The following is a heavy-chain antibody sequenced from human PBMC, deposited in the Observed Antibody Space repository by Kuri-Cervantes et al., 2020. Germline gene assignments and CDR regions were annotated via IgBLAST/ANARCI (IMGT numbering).Heavy chain of an antibody. CDR1: GGSFSGYY. CDR2: INHSGST. CDR3: ARHRDPYGSSWELDC. V-gene: IGHV4-34*01. J-gene: IGHJ4*02. Sequence: SQTLSLTCAVYGGSFSGYYWSWIRQPPGKGLEWVGEINHSGSTNYNPSLKSQVTISVDTSKNQFSLKLSSVTAADTAVYYCARHRDPYGSSWELDCWGQGTLVTVSS. D-gene: IGHD6-13*01.